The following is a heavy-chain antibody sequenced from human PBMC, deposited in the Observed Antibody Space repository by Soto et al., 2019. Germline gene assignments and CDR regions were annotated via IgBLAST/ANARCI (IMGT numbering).Heavy chain of an antibody. CDR2: ISNDGNNK. Sequence: GGSLRLSCGASGFTFSTYGMHWVRQAPGKGLEWVAVISNDGNNKYYADSVKGRFTISRDISKNTLYLQMNSLRTEDTAVYYCAKDYYGSGSYTLGSYWGQGTLVTVSS. J-gene: IGHJ4*02. V-gene: IGHV3-30*18. D-gene: IGHD3-10*01. CDR3: AKDYYGSGSYTLGSY. CDR1: GFTFSTYG.